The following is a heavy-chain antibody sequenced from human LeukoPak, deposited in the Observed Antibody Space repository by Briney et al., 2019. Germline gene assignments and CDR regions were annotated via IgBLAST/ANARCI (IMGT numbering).Heavy chain of an antibody. J-gene: IGHJ4*02. CDR3: ARGAFWSGYYQYYFDY. V-gene: IGHV4-61*02. CDR1: GGSISSGSYY. Sequence: PSETLSLTCTVSGGSISSGSYYWSWIRQPAGKGLEWIGRIYTSGSTNYNPSLKSRVTISVDTSKNQFSLKLSSVTAADTAVYYCARGAFWSGYYQYYFDYWGQGTLVTVSS. CDR2: IYTSGST. D-gene: IGHD3-3*01.